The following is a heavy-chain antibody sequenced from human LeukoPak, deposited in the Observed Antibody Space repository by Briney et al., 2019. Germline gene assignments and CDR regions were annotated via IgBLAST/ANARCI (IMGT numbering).Heavy chain of an antibody. V-gene: IGHV1-8*01. CDR2: MNVNSGEA. J-gene: IGHJ5*02. D-gene: IGHD4/OR15-4a*01. Sequence: ASVKVSCKASGYTFSTYDINWVRQAPGQGLEWMGWMNVNSGEAGYAQKFQGRVTVTRDTSTNTAYMEVSSLTSEDSAIYYCARETILGAITGWFDPWGQGTLVIVSS. CDR1: GYTFSTYD. CDR3: ARETILGAITGWFDP.